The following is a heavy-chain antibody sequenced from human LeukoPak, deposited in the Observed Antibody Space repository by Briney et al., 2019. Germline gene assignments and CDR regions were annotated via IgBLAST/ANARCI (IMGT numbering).Heavy chain of an antibody. J-gene: IGHJ5*02. D-gene: IGHD2-15*01. V-gene: IGHV1-46*01. Sequence: ASVKVSCKASGYTFTGYYMHWVRQAPGQGLEWMGIINPSGGSTSYAQKFQGRVTMTRDTSTSTVYMELSSLRSEDTAVYYCARDRRCGGSCSNWFDPWGQGTLVTVSS. CDR1: GYTFTGYY. CDR2: INPSGGST. CDR3: ARDRRCGGSCSNWFDP.